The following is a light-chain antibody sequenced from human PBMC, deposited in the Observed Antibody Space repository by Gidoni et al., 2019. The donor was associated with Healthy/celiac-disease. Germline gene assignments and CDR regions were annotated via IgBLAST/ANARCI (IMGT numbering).Light chain of an antibody. Sequence: DIQMTQSPSTLSASVGDRVTITCRASQSISSWVAWYQQKPGKAPKLLIYKSSSLESGVPSRFSGSGSGTEFTLTISSLQPDYFATYYCQQYNSYSWTFGQGTKVEIK. CDR1: QSISSW. CDR2: KSS. CDR3: QQYNSYSWT. J-gene: IGKJ1*01. V-gene: IGKV1-5*03.